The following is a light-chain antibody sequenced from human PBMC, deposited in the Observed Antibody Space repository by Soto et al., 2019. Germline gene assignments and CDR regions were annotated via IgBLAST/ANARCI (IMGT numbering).Light chain of an antibody. CDR1: QDISNY. Sequence: DIQMTQSPSSLSASVGDRGTITCQASQDISNYLNWYQQKPGKAPKLLIYDASNLETGVPSRFSGSGSGTDFTFTISSLQPEDIATYYCQQYDNRPYTFGQGTKLEIK. V-gene: IGKV1-33*01. CDR3: QQYDNRPYT. J-gene: IGKJ2*01. CDR2: DAS.